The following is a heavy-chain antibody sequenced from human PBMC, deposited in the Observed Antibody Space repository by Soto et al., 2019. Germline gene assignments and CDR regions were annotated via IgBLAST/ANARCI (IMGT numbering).Heavy chain of an antibody. J-gene: IGHJ5*02. Sequence: GGSLRLSCAASGFTFDVYAMHWVRQAPGKGLEGVSGINWSSDNIAYADSVKGRFTISRDNAKNFLYLQMNSLRVEDTALYYCSKGTAAGTLYNGFEPWGQGTLVIV. CDR1: GFTFDVYA. V-gene: IGHV3-9*01. CDR2: INWSSDNI. D-gene: IGHD6-13*01. CDR3: SKGTAAGTLYNGFEP.